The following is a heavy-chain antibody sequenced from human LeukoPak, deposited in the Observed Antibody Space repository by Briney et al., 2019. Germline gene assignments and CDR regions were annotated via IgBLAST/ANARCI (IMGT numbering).Heavy chain of an antibody. CDR1: GGTFSSYA. V-gene: IGHV1-69*13. CDR3: ASRVGATMVYYYYGMDV. Sequence: SVKVSCKASGGTFSSYAISWVRQAPGQGLEWMGGIIPIFGTANYAQKFQGRATITADESTSTAYMELSSLRSEDTAVYYCASRVGATMVYYYYGMDVWGQGTTVTVSS. J-gene: IGHJ6*02. D-gene: IGHD1-26*01. CDR2: IIPIFGTA.